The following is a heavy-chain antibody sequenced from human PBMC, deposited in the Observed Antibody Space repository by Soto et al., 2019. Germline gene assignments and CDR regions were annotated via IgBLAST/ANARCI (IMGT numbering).Heavy chain of an antibody. D-gene: IGHD6-19*01. CDR2: ISAYNGNT. CDR3: ARDSVDRIAVAGDAFDI. Sequence: ASVKVSCKASGYTFTSYGISWVRQAPGQGLEWMGWISAYNGNTNYAQKLQGRVTRTTDTSTSTAYMELRSLRSDDTAVYYCARDSVDRIAVAGDAFDIWGQGTMVTVSS. V-gene: IGHV1-18*01. CDR1: GYTFTSYG. J-gene: IGHJ3*02.